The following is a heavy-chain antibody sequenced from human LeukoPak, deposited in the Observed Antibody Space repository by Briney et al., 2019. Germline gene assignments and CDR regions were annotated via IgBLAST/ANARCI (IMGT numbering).Heavy chain of an antibody. D-gene: IGHD3-3*01. CDR2: IYSSGSN. V-gene: IGHV4-4*07. CDR1: GGSISGYS. Sequence: SETLSLTCTVSGGSISGYSWTWIRQPAGKGLEWNGRIYSSGSNNYNPSLKSRVTISVDTSKNQFSLKLSSVTAADTAVYYCARERFDDFWSGYWRPHYYYYMDVWGKGTTVTVSS. CDR3: ARERFDDFWSGYWRPHYYYYMDV. J-gene: IGHJ6*03.